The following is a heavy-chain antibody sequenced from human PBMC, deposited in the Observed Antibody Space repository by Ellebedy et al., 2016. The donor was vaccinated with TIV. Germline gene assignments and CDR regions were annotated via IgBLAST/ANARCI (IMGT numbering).Heavy chain of an antibody. CDR1: GFTVSSNY. D-gene: IGHD5-24*01. CDR3: AKSRDGYNHGLTH. J-gene: IGHJ4*02. V-gene: IGHV3-53*01. Sequence: GGSLRLSCAASGFTVSSNYMSWVRQAPGKGLEWVSVIYSGGSAYYADSVKGRFTISRDSSKNTLYLQMNSLRVEDTGVYYCAKSRDGYNHGLTHWGQGTLVTVSS. CDR2: IYSGGSA.